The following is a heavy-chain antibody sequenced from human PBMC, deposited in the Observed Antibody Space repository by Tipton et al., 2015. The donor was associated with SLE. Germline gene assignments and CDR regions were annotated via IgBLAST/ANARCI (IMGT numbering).Heavy chain of an antibody. D-gene: IGHD4-11*01. CDR2: IDPRDSYT. J-gene: IGHJ6*02. V-gene: IGHV5-10-1*01. CDR3: ARHGVGTVYYYYGMDV. Sequence: QLVQSGAEVKKPGESLRISCKGSGYSFTSYWISWVRQMPGKGLEWMGRIDPRDSYTNYSPSFQGHVTISADKSISTAYLQWSSLKASDIAMYYCARHGVGTVYYYYGMDVWGQGTTVTVSS. CDR1: GYSFTSYW.